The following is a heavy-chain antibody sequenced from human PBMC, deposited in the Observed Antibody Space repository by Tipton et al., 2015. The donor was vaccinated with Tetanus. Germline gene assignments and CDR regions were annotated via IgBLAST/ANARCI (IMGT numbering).Heavy chain of an antibody. Sequence: SGFSFSNFGMNWVRQAPGKGLEWVSYISYSSTSIYYADSVKGRFAVSRDNAKNSLFLQMKTLRDDDTAIYYCARRGEARANWFDSWGQGTLVTVSS. D-gene: IGHD2-21*01. CDR2: ISYSSTSI. CDR3: ARRGEARANWFDS. V-gene: IGHV3-48*02. J-gene: IGHJ5*01. CDR1: GFSFSNFG.